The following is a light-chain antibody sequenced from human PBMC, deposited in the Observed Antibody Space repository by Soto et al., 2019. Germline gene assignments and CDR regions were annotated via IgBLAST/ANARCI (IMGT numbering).Light chain of an antibody. Sequence: DIQMTQSPSTLSASVGDRVTITCRASQSISTWLAWYQQKPGKAPKLLIYDASSLESGVPSRFSGSGSGTEFTLTISILQPYDFATYYCQHYNGYPLTFGGGTKVEIK. CDR2: DAS. J-gene: IGKJ4*01. CDR1: QSISTW. CDR3: QHYNGYPLT. V-gene: IGKV1-5*01.